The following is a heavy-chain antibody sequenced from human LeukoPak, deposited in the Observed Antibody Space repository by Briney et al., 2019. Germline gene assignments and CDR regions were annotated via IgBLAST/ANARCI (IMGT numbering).Heavy chain of an antibody. Sequence: GASVKVSCKASGGTFSSYAISWVRQAPGKGLEWMGGFDPEDGETIYAQKFQGRVTMTEDTSTDTAYMELSSLRSEDTAVYYCATGFRVVTRCWGQGTLVTVSS. CDR1: GGTFSSYA. CDR3: ATGFRVVTRC. D-gene: IGHD3-22*01. J-gene: IGHJ4*02. CDR2: FDPEDGET. V-gene: IGHV1-24*01.